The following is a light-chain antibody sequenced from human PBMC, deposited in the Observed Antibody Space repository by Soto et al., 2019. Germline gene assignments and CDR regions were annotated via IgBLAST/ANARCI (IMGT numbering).Light chain of an antibody. CDR1: TGAVTSDFY. CDR2: STS. Sequence: QTVVTQEPSLTVSPGGTVTLSCASSTGAVTSDFYPNWFQQKPGQAPRALIYSTSNEHSWTPARFSGSLLGGKAALTLSGLQPEDEAEYYCLLYNGGALVFGGGTKLTVL. J-gene: IGLJ2*01. V-gene: IGLV7-43*01. CDR3: LLYNGGALV.